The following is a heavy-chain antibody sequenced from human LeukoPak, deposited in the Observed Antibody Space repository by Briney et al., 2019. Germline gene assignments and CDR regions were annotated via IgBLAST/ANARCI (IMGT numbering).Heavy chain of an antibody. Sequence: GGSLRLSCAASGFTFSSYSMNWVRQAPGKGLEWVSYISSSSSTIYYADSVKGRFTISRDNAKNSLYLQMNSLRAEDTAVYYCARDSSSWYGGYWGQGTLVTVSP. CDR1: GFTFSSYS. CDR3: ARDSSSWYGGY. V-gene: IGHV3-48*04. CDR2: ISSSSSTI. J-gene: IGHJ4*02. D-gene: IGHD6-13*01.